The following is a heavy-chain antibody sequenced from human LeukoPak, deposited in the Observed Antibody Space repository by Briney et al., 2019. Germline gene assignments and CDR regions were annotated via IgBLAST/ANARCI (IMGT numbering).Heavy chain of an antibody. J-gene: IGHJ6*02. Sequence: SETLSLTCTVSGGSISSYYWSWIRQPPGKGLEWIGYIYYSGSTNYNPSLKSRVTISVDTSKNQFSLKLSSVTAADTAVYYCARLPYYYGMDVWGQGTTVTVSS. CDR2: IYYSGST. V-gene: IGHV4-59*08. CDR1: GGSISSYY. CDR3: ARLPYYYGMDV.